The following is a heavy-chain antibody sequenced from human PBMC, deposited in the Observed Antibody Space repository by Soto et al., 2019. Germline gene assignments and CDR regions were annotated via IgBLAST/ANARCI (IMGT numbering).Heavy chain of an antibody. CDR3: ASLIYGDYSNWFDP. CDR2: ISAYNGNT. CDR1: GYTFTSYG. J-gene: IGHJ5*02. D-gene: IGHD4-17*01. V-gene: IGHV1-18*01. Sequence: ASVKVSCKASGYTFTSYGISWVRQAPGQGLEWMGWISAYNGNTNYAQKLQGRVTMTTDTSTSTAYMELRSLRSDDTAVYYCASLIYGDYSNWFDPWGQGTLVTVSS.